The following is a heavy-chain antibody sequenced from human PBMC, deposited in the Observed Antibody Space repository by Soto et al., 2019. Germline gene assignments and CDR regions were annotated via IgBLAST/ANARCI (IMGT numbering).Heavy chain of an antibody. V-gene: IGHV3-15*01. CDR3: ANVPHIGWNYVNYYYGMDV. D-gene: IGHD1-7*01. J-gene: IGHJ6*02. Sequence: PGGSLRLSCAASGFAFSNAWMSWVRQAPGKGLEWVGRIKSKTDGGTTDYAAPVKGRFNISRDDSKNKLYLQMNSLRAEDTAVYYCANVPHIGWNYVNYYYGMDVWGQGTTVTVSS. CDR1: GFAFSNAW. CDR2: IKSKTDGGTT.